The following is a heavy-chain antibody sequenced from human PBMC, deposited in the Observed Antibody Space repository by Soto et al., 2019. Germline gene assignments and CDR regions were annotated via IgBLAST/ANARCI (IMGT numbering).Heavy chain of an antibody. V-gene: IGHV1-46*03. CDR1: GYTFTNHY. Sequence: QVQVVQSGAEVKKPGASVKVSCKASGYTFTNHYMHWVRQAPGQGLEWMGIINPSGGSTSYAQKFQGRVTMTRDTSTSTVYMERSSLRSEDTAMYYCARDGDPETRAATDNNWLDPWGQGTLVIVSS. CDR2: INPSGGST. CDR3: ARDGDPETRAATDNNWLDP. D-gene: IGHD6-13*01. J-gene: IGHJ5*02.